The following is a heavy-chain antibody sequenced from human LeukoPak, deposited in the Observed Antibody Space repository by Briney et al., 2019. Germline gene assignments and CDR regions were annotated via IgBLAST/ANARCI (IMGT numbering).Heavy chain of an antibody. CDR2: ISAYNGNT. J-gene: IGHJ4*02. D-gene: IGHD1-26*01. V-gene: IGHV1-18*04. Sequence: ASVKVSCKASGYTFTDYFMNWMRQAPGQGLEWMGWISAYNGNTNYAQKLQGRVTVTTDTSTTTAYMELRGLTSDDTAVYYCAREAGGATEFYFDYWGQGTLVTVSS. CDR1: GYTFTDYF. CDR3: AREAGGATEFYFDY.